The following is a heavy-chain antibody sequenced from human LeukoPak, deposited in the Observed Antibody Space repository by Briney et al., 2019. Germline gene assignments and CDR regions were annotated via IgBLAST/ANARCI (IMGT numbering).Heavy chain of an antibody. Sequence: GAPVKASCKASGYTFTGYYMHWVRQAPGQGVEWMGWINPNSGVTNDAQKFQGSVTMTRDTSIGTAYMELSRLRSDDTAVFYCARGYSGYDSGYLTNYYYGMDVWGQGTTVTVS. V-gene: IGHV1-2*04. CDR3: ARGYSGYDSGYLTNYYYGMDV. J-gene: IGHJ6*02. CDR1: GYTFTGYY. CDR2: INPNSGVT. D-gene: IGHD5-12*01.